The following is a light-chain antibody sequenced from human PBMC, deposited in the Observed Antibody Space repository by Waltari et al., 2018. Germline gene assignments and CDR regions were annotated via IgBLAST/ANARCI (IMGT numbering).Light chain of an antibody. CDR1: QSISSH. CDR3: QQRSNLWT. Sequence: ETVLTQSPATLSLSPGERATLSCRASQSISSHLAWYQQKPGQPPRPLIYDASKRATGIPARFSCSGSGTDFTLTISSLEPEDFAVYYCQQRSNLWTFGQGTKVEIK. V-gene: IGKV3-11*01. J-gene: IGKJ1*01. CDR2: DAS.